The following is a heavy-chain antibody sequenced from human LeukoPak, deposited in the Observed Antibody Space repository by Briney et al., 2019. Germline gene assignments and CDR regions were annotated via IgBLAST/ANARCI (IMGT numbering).Heavy chain of an antibody. Sequence: GGSLRPSCAASGFTFSNAYMSWVRQAPGKGLEWVGRVKSKTDGGTTDYAASAKGRFTISRDDSENSLYLQINSLKTDDTAVYYCTFYGSGAIRFWGQGTLVTVSS. D-gene: IGHD3-10*01. V-gene: IGHV3-15*01. CDR3: TFYGSGAIRF. J-gene: IGHJ4*02. CDR1: GFTFSNAY. CDR2: VKSKTDGGTT.